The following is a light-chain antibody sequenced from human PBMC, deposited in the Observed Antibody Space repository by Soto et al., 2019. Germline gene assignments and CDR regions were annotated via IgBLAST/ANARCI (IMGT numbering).Light chain of an antibody. CDR1: QSINSRY. CDR3: QQLGRSHGFP. CDR2: GAS. Sequence: EIVLTQSPGTLSLSPGERATLSCRASQSINSRYLAWYQQKPGQAPRLLIYGASSRATGIPDRFSGSGSGTDFPLTISRLEHEHFAVYSYQQLGRSHGFPYGPGTKVDIK. V-gene: IGKV3-20*01. J-gene: IGKJ3*01.